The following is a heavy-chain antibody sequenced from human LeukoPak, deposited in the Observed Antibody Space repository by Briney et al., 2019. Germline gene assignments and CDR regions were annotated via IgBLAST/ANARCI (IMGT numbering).Heavy chain of an antibody. D-gene: IGHD2-2*01. Sequence: ASVKVSCKASGYTFTSYYMHWVRQAPGQGLEWMGIINPSGGSTSYAQKFQGRVTMTRDTSTSTVYMELSSLRSEDTAVYYCARESLPALRLNWFDPWGQGTLVTVSS. CDR2: INPSGGST. J-gene: IGHJ5*02. CDR1: GYTFTSYY. V-gene: IGHV1-46*01. CDR3: ARESLPALRLNWFDP.